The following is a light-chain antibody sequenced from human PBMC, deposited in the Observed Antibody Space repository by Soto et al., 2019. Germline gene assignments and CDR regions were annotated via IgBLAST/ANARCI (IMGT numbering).Light chain of an antibody. CDR2: GIS. CDR1: QSVNSN. Sequence: EIVMTQSPAILSVTPGESATLSCRASQSVNSNYLAWYQQHPGQPPRLLIYGISTRATGIPARFSGSGSGTEFSLTISSLQSEDFAVYYCQQYSKWPITFGQGTRLAI. J-gene: IGKJ5*01. V-gene: IGKV3-15*01. CDR3: QQYSKWPIT.